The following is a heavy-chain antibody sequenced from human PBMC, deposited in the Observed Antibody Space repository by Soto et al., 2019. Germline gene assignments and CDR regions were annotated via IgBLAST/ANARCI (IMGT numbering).Heavy chain of an antibody. CDR1: GFTFSSYS. V-gene: IGHV3-48*01. CDR2: ISSSSSTI. CDR3: ARGTIVVVVADAFDI. J-gene: IGHJ3*02. D-gene: IGHD2-15*01. Sequence: EVQLVESGGGLVQPGGSLRLSCAASGFTFSSYSMNWVRQAPGKGLEWVSYISSSSSTIYYADSVKGRFTISRDNAKNSLYLQMNSLRAEDTAVYYCARGTIVVVVADAFDIWGQGTMVTVSS.